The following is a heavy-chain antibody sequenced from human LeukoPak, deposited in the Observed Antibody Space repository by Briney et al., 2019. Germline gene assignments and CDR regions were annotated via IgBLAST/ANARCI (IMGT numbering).Heavy chain of an antibody. CDR3: AKDRGGSGCLDY. CDR1: GFTFDDYG. J-gene: IGHJ4*02. D-gene: IGHD6-19*01. Sequence: GGSLRLSCAASGFTFDDYGMSWVRHAPGKGLEWVAFIRYDGSDKFYADSVKGRFTISRDDSKNTVYLQMNSLRGEDTAVYFCAKDRGGSGCLDYWGQGTLVTVSS. V-gene: IGHV3-30*02. CDR2: IRYDGSDK.